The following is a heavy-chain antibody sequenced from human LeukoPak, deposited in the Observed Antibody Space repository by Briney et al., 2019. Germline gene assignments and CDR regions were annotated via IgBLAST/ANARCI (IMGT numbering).Heavy chain of an antibody. J-gene: IGHJ5*02. CDR3: ARDSSGWYHWFDP. V-gene: IGHV4-59*01. CDR1: GVSISSYY. D-gene: IGHD6-19*01. Sequence: SETLSLTCTVSGVSISSYYWSWIRQPPGKGLEWIGYIYYSGSTNYNSSLKSRGTISVDTSKNQFSLRLTSVTAADTAVYYCARDSSGWYHWFDPWGQGTLVTVSS. CDR2: IYYSGST.